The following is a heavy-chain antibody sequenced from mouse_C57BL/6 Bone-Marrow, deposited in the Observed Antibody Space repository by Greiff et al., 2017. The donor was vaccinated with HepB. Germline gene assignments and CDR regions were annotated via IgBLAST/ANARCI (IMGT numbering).Heavy chain of an antibody. V-gene: IGHV1-81*01. CDR1: GYTFTSYG. Sequence: QVQLKQSGAELARPGASVKLSCKASGYTFTSYGISWVKQRTGQGLEWIGEIYPRSGNTYYNEKFKGKATLTADKSSSTAYMELRSLTSEDSAVYFCARGYYGSSYWYFDVWGTGTTVTVSS. CDR3: ARGYYGSSYWYFDV. D-gene: IGHD1-1*01. CDR2: IYPRSGNT. J-gene: IGHJ1*03.